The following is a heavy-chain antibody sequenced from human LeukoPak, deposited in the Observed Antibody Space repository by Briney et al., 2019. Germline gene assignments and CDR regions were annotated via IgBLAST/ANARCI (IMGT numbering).Heavy chain of an antibody. CDR2: ISGSGGST. CDR3: AKDRGGNYY. V-gene: IGHV3-23*01. J-gene: IGHJ4*02. Sequence: GESLKISCKGSGYSFTSYWIGWVRQAPGKGLEWVSAISGSGGSTYYADSVKGRFTISRDNSKNTLYLQMNSLRAEDTAVYYCAKDRGGNYYWGQGTLVTVSS. CDR1: GYSFTSYW. D-gene: IGHD1-7*01.